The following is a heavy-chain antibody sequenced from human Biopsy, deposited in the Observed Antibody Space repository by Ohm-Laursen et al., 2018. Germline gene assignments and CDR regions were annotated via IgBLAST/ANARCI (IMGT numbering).Heavy chain of an antibody. CDR2: VTTTSSYI. V-gene: IGHV3-21*01. CDR1: GFDFTDYT. Sequence: SLRLSCAASGFDFTDYTMSWVRQAPGKGLEWVSSVTTTSSYIYYADSVKGRFTISRDNAKNSLYLQMNSLRAEDTAVYYCARGRTGCWGQGTLVTVSS. CDR3: ARGRTGC. D-gene: IGHD1/OR15-1a*01. J-gene: IGHJ4*02.